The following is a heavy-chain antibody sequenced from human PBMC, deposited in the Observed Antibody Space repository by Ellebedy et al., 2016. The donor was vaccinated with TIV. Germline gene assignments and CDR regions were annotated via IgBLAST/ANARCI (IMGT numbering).Heavy chain of an antibody. CDR3: ARVWFGEFTNWFDP. V-gene: IGHV3-30*01. CDR1: GFTFSNYA. CDR2: ISYDGSNK. J-gene: IGHJ5*02. Sequence: PGGSLRLSCAASGFTFSNYAMHWVRQAPGKGLEWVAGISYDGSNKYYADSVKGRFTISRDNSKNTLYLQMNSLRAEDTAVYYCARVWFGEFTNWFDPWGQGTLVTVSS. D-gene: IGHD3-10*01.